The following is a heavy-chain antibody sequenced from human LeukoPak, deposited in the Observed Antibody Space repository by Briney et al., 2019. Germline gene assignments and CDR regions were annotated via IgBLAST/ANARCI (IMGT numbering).Heavy chain of an antibody. D-gene: IGHD3-3*01. Sequence: SETLSLTCTVSGGSISSSSYYWGWIRRPPAKGLEWLGSINYSGSTYYNPSLKSRVIISVDTPKNQFSLKVSSVTAADTAVYYCARTIFGVVRYFDYWGQGTLVTVSS. CDR1: GGSISSSSYY. J-gene: IGHJ4*02. CDR3: ARTIFGVVRYFDY. CDR2: INYSGST. V-gene: IGHV4-39*01.